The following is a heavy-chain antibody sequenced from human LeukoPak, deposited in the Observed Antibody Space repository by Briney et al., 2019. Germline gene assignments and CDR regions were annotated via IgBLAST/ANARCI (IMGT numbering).Heavy chain of an antibody. CDR2: ISYDGSNK. CDR1: GFTFSSYA. V-gene: IGHV3-30-3*01. Sequence: GGSLRLSCAASGFTFSSYAMHWVRQAPGKGLEWVAVISYDGSNKYYADSVKGRFTISSDNSKNTLYLQMNSLRAEDTAVYYCARGGRVVLYYFDYWGQGTLVTVSS. CDR3: ARGGRVVLYYFDY. J-gene: IGHJ4*02. D-gene: IGHD2-15*01.